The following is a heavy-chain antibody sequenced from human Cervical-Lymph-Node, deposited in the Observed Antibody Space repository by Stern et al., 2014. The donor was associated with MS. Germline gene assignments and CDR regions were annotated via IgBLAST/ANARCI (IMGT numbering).Heavy chain of an antibody. CDR3: ATWSSLREMSGVDVDVFDI. CDR1: GDTFSNYA. V-gene: IGHV1-69*01. J-gene: IGHJ3*02. CDR2: MIPIFDTA. Sequence: QVQLVESGPEVKKTGASVKVSCKASGDTFSNYAISWVRQAPGQGLEWMGGMIPIFDTANYAQRFQGRITITADESTSTAYMELSSLKSEDTAVYYCATWSSLREMSGVDVDVFDIWGQGTLVTVSS. D-gene: IGHD3-3*01.